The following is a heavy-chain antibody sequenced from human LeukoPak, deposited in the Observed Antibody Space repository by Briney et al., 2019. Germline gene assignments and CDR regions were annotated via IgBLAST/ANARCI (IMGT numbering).Heavy chain of an antibody. D-gene: IGHD3-10*01. V-gene: IGHV3-21*01. J-gene: IGHJ6*01. CDR3: GRGKANYGSGSDV. CDR1: GFTFSRHN. CDR2: ISSSSSYI. Sequence: GRSRRPSWAASGFTFSRHNMNWVRQPPGKGQEWVSSISSSSSYIYYADSVKGRFTTARDNARNSLYLQMNSLRAEDTAVYYCGRGKANYGSGSDVWGKGTTVTV.